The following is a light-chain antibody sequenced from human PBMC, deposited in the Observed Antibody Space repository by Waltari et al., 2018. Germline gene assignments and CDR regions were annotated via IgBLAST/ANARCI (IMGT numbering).Light chain of an antibody. CDR2: WAS. V-gene: IGKV4-1*01. CDR1: QSILYNSNDKNY. CDR3: QQYYSRRT. Sequence: DIVMTQSPDSLAVSLGERATIRCQSSQSILYNSNDKNYLAWYQQKPGQPPKLLIYWASTRESGVPDRFSGSGSGTDFTLTISSLQAEDVAVYYCQQYYSRRTFGQGTKVEIK. J-gene: IGKJ1*01.